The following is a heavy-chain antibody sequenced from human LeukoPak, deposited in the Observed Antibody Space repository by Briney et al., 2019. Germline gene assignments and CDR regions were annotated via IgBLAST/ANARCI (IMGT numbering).Heavy chain of an antibody. CDR2: IDWDDDK. D-gene: IGHD6-13*01. V-gene: IGHV2-70*11. J-gene: IGHJ4*02. CDR3: ARIRAGSHLDYFDY. CDR1: GFSLRTSGMC. Sequence: SGPTLVNPTQTLTLTCTFSGFSLRTSGMCVSWVRQPPGKALEWLARIDWDDDKYYSTSLKTRLTISKDTSKNQVVLTMTNTDPEDPAMYYCARIRAGSHLDYFDYWGLGTLVTVSS.